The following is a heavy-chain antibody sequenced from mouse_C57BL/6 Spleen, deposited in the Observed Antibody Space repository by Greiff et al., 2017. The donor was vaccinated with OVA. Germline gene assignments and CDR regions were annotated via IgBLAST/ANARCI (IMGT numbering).Heavy chain of an antibody. V-gene: IGHV5-9-1*02. J-gene: IGHJ1*03. CDR3: KRDGRRGGYFDV. CDR2: ISSGGDYI. Sequence: EVQLVESGEGLVKPGGSLKLSCAASGFTFSSYAMSWVRQTPEKRLEWVAYISSGGDYIYYADTVKGRFTISRDNARNTLYLQMSSLKAEDTAVYYCKRDGRRGGYFDVWGTGTTVTVSS. CDR1: GFTFSSYA. D-gene: IGHD2-3*01.